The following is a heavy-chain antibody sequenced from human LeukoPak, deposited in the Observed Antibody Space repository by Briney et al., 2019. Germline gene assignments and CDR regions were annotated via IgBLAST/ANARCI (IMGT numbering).Heavy chain of an antibody. CDR3: ARDPGNYGSGSSHFED. CDR2: IWYDGSKE. Sequence: GGSLRLSCAPSGFTFSSYGMQWVRQAPGKGLEWVAVIWYDGSKEYYADSVKGRFTISRDNSKNTLYLQMNSLRAEDTAVYYCARDPGNYGSGSSHFEDWGQGTLVTVSS. V-gene: IGHV3-33*01. CDR1: GFTFSSYG. J-gene: IGHJ4*02. D-gene: IGHD3-10*01.